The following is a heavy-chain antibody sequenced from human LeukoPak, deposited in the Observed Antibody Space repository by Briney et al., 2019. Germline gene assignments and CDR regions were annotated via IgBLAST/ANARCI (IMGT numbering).Heavy chain of an antibody. V-gene: IGHV3-30*09. CDR3: AKDPYSTTYFEY. J-gene: IGHJ4*02. CDR2: ISYDGSNK. Sequence: GGSLRLSCAASGFTFSSSAMHWVRQAPGKGLEWVAVISYDGSNKNYGDSMKGRFAISRDNSQNTLYLQMISLRAEDTAVYYCAKDPYSTTYFEYWGQGALVIVSS. CDR1: GFTFSSSA. D-gene: IGHD2/OR15-2a*01.